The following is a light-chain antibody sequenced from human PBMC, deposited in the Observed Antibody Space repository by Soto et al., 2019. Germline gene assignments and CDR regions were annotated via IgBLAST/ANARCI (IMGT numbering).Light chain of an antibody. V-gene: IGKV3-20*01. J-gene: IGKJ4*02. Sequence: EVVLTQSPGTLSLSPGERATLSCRASQSVGSSYLAWYQQKPGQAPRVLIYGTSNRATGIPDRFSGSGSGTDFTLTISRLEPEDFAVYYCQQYGSSGTFGRGTKVDIK. CDR2: GTS. CDR3: QQYGSSGT. CDR1: QSVGSSY.